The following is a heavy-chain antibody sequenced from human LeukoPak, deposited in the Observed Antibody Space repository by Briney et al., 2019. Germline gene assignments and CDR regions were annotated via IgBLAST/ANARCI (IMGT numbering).Heavy chain of an antibody. J-gene: IGHJ6*03. D-gene: IGHD1-26*01. V-gene: IGHV3-48*04. CDR1: GFTFSIYW. CDR3: AREVGATNNYYYYYMDV. CDR2: ISSSGSTI. Sequence: PGGSLRLSCAASGFTFSIYWMSWVRQAPGKGLGWVSYISSSGSTIYYADSVKGRFTISRDNAKNSLYLQMNSLRAEDTAVYYCAREVGATNNYYYYYMDVWGKGTTVTISS.